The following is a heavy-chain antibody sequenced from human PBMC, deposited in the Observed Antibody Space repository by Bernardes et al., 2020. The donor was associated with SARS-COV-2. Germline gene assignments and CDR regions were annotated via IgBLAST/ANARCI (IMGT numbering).Heavy chain of an antibody. CDR3: SSGYSGYEGDYYNYYGMDV. J-gene: IGHJ6*04. Sequence: GGSLRLSCAASGFTVSSYYMSWVRQAPGKVLEWVSVIYSGGSTYYADSVKRRFTISRHNSKNTPYLQMNILRAQDTAVYYCSSGYSGYEGDYYNYYGMDVWGKGTTVTVSS. CDR1: GFTVSSYY. D-gene: IGHD5-12*01. CDR2: IYSGGST. V-gene: IGHV3-53*04.